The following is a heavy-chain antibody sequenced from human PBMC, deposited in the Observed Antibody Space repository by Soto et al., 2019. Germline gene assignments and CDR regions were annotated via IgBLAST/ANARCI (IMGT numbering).Heavy chain of an antibody. CDR2: IRGDSGST. V-gene: IGHV3-23*01. Sequence: EVQLLESGGGLVQPGGSLRLSCAASGFTFSTFDMTWVRQAPGKGLEWVSLIRGDSGSTYYADSVKGRFTISKDISKNMLYLQMNSLRAEDTAVYFCVKGAWLDYWGQENMVTVSS. J-gene: IGHJ4*02. CDR3: VKGAWLDY. CDR1: GFTFSTFD.